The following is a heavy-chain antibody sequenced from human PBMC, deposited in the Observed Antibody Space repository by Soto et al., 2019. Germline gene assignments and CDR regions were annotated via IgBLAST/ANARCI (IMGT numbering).Heavy chain of an antibody. J-gene: IGHJ4*02. CDR2: IYYSGST. CDR1: GGSISSGGYY. CDR3: ARVTRPTEYYDILTGYYSPTLFDY. D-gene: IGHD3-9*01. V-gene: IGHV4-31*03. Sequence: SETLSLTCTVSGGSISSGGYYWSWIRHHPGKGLEWIGYIYYSGSTYYNPSLKSRVTISVDTSKNQFSLKLSSVTAADTAVYYCARVTRPTEYYDILTGYYSPTLFDYWGQGTLVTVSS.